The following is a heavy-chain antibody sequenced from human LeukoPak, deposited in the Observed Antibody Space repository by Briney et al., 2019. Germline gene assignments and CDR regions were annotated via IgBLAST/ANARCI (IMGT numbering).Heavy chain of an antibody. CDR2: INHSGST. D-gene: IGHD6-19*01. CDR1: GFTVSSNY. J-gene: IGHJ4*02. V-gene: IGHV4-34*01. CDR3: ARGLRYSSGWIDY. Sequence: PGGSLRLSCAASGFTVSSNYMSWIRQPPGKGLEWIGEINHSGSTNYNPSLKSRVTISVDTSKNQFSLKLSSVTAADTAVYYCARGLRYSSGWIDYWGQGTLVTVSS.